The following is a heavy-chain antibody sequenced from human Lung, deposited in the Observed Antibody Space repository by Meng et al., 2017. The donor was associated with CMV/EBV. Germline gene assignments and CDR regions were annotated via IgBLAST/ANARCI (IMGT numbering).Heavy chain of an antibody. J-gene: IGHJ6*02. CDR2: MNTNSGNT. CDR1: GYTFTRYD. V-gene: IGHV1-8*01. CDR3: AREEILVEASAVGRAKYYYSGIDA. Sequence: ASXXVSXKASGYTFTRYDINWVRQAAGQGLEWMGWMNTNSGNTGYAQNFQGRVTMTRNTATGTAYMELTSLKSEDTAVYYCAREEILVEASAVGRAKYYYSGIDAWXQGPTVTVSS. D-gene: IGHD2-15*01.